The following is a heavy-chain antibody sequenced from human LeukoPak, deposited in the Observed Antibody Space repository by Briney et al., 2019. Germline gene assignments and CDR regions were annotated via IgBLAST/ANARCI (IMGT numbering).Heavy chain of an antibody. D-gene: IGHD5-18*01. CDR2: IFYSGRT. CDR1: GGSISSYY. J-gene: IGHJ4*02. Sequence: SETLSLTCSVSGGSISSYYWSWIRQPPGKGLEYIGYIFYSGRTNYNPSLKSRLTISVDTSKSQFSLTLSSVTAADTAVYYCARGQKYRNGYTVTELGSGYFDYWGQGTLVTVSS. CDR3: ARGQKYRNGYTVTELGSGYFDY. V-gene: IGHV4-59*01.